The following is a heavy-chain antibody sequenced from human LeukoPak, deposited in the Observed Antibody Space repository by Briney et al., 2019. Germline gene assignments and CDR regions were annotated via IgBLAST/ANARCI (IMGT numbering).Heavy chain of an antibody. D-gene: IGHD3-22*01. CDR1: GFTFSSYA. V-gene: IGHV3-9*01. J-gene: IGHJ4*02. CDR3: AKATRAMIVVVITPSYYFDY. CDR2: ISWNSGSI. Sequence: GGSLRLSCAASGFTFSSYAMHWVRQAPGKGLEWVSGISWNSGSIGYADSVKGRFTISRDNAKNSLYLQMNSLRAEDTALYYCAKATRAMIVVVITPSYYFDYWGQGTLVTVSS.